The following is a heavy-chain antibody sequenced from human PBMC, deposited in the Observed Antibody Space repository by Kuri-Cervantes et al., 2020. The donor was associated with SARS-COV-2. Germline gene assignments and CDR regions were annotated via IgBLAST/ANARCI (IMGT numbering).Heavy chain of an antibody. J-gene: IGHJ4*02. CDR3: AKDRRGYGDYEALDY. Sequence: GESLKISCAASGFTFSSYGMHWVRQAPGKGREWVAVISYDGSNKYYADSVKGRFTISRDNSKNTLYLQMNSLRAEDTAVYYCAKDRRGYGDYEALDYWGQGTLVTVSS. CDR1: GFTFSSYG. CDR2: ISYDGSNK. D-gene: IGHD4-17*01. V-gene: IGHV3-30*18.